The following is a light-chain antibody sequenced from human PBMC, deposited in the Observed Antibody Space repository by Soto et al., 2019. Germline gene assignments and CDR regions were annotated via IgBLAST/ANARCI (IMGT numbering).Light chain of an antibody. CDR3: MQALQTPRT. Sequence: EIVMTQSPLSLPVTPGEPASISCRSSQSLLHSNGYNYLDWYLQQPGQSPQLLIYLGSNRSSGVPDRFSGSGSGTDFTLKISRVEAEDVGVYYCMQALQTPRTFGQGTKVEIK. J-gene: IGKJ1*01. CDR1: QSLLHSNGYNY. CDR2: LGS. V-gene: IGKV2-28*01.